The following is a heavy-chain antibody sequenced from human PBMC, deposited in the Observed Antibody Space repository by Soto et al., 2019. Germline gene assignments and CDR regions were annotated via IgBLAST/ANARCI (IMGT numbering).Heavy chain of an antibody. CDR2: ISTSGNTI. V-gene: IGHV3-11*01. D-gene: IGHD4-17*01. J-gene: IGHJ3*02. CDR3: ATTAKDAFDI. CDR1: AFTFSDYTFSDYY. Sequence: QVQLVESGGALVTPGGSLRLSCAASAFTFSDYTFSDYYMSWIRQAPGKGLEWVSYISTSGNTIYYADSVRGRFTISRDNAKNSLYLQMNSLRVEDTAVYYCATTAKDAFDIWGQGTMVTVSS.